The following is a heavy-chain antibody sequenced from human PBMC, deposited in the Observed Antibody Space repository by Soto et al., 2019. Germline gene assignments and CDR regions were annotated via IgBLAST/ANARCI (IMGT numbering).Heavy chain of an antibody. CDR2: IYSGGST. Sequence: EVQLVESGGGLVQPGGSLRLSCVVSGFTVSNNYMSWVRQAPGKGLEWVSVIYSGGSTSYINSVKGRFTISRDNSKNTVYLQMNSLRAEDTAVYYCARLDTVRGVSYWGQGTLVTVSS. D-gene: IGHD3-10*01. J-gene: IGHJ4*02. CDR1: GFTVSNNY. CDR3: ARLDTVRGVSY. V-gene: IGHV3-66*01.